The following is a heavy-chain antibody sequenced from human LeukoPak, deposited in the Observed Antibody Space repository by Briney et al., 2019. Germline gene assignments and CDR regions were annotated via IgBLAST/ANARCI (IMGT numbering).Heavy chain of an antibody. D-gene: IGHD4-11*01. V-gene: IGHV4-38-2*02. CDR1: GYSISNGYY. Sequence: PSETLSLTCTVSGYSISNGYYWGWIRQPPGKGLEWIGSIFHSGSTYYNPSLKSRVTISVDKSKNQFSLRLRSVTAADTAFYYCARVVNNYAHEGIDYWGQGTLVTVSS. J-gene: IGHJ4*02. CDR3: ARVVNNYAHEGIDY. CDR2: IFHSGST.